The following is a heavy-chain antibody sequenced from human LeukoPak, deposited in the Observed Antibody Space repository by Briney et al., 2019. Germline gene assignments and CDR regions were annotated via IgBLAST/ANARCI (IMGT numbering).Heavy chain of an antibody. D-gene: IGHD3-9*01. CDR3: ARDIFYNILTGYYNGETYFDH. CDR2: IWYDGSNK. J-gene: IGHJ4*02. Sequence: GGSLRLSCAASGFTFSSYGMHWVRQAPGKGLEWVAVIWYDGSNKYYADSVKGRFTISRDNSKNTLYLQMNSLRAEDTAVYYCARDIFYNILTGYYNGETYFDHWGQGTLVTVSS. V-gene: IGHV3-33*01. CDR1: GFTFSSYG.